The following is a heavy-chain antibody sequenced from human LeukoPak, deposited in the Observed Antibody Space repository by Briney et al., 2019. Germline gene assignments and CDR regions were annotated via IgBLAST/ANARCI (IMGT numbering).Heavy chain of an antibody. CDR2: IFYSGST. J-gene: IGHJ4*02. CDR3: AREIRLWSYYFDY. Sequence: SETLSLTCTVSGGSISTSNYYWGWIRQPPGTGLEWIGNIFYSGSTYYSPSLKSRVTISVDTSKNQFSLKLSSVTAADTAVYYCAREIRLWSYYFDYWGQGTLVTVSS. V-gene: IGHV4-39*07. CDR1: GGSISTSNYY. D-gene: IGHD5-18*01.